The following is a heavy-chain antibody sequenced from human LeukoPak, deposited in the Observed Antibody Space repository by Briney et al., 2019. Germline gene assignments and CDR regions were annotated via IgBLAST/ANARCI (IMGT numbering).Heavy chain of an antibody. Sequence: SETLSLTCTVSGGSISSSSYYWGWIRQPPGKGLEWIGSIYYSGSTYYNPSLKSRVTISVDTSKNQFSLKLSSVTAADTAVYYCARGGGMLTYYDFWSGYPTPLNWFDPWGQGTLVTVSS. CDR2: IYYSGST. CDR3: ARGGGMLTYYDFWSGYPTPLNWFDP. J-gene: IGHJ5*02. CDR1: GGSISSSSYY. V-gene: IGHV4-39*01. D-gene: IGHD3-3*01.